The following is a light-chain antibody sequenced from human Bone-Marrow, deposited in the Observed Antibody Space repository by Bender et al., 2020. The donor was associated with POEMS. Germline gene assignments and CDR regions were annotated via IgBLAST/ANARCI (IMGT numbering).Light chain of an antibody. J-gene: IGLJ3*02. V-gene: IGLV2-8*01. CDR3: SSYTGANNLL. CDR1: NRDVGGYQY. Sequence: QSALTQPPSASGSLGESVTISCTGTNRDVGGYQYVSWYQQHPGKAPKLIIYEITKRPSGVPDRFPGSKSDNTASLTVSGLQAEDEADYYCSSYTGANNLLFGGGTKLTVL. CDR2: EIT.